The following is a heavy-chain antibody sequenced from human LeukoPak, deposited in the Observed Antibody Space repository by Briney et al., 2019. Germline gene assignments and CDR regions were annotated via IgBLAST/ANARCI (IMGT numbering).Heavy chain of an antibody. V-gene: IGHV3-33*06. J-gene: IGHJ3*02. CDR1: GFTFSSYG. CDR3: AKGGTTYYYDSSSGDAFDI. Sequence: GGSLRLSCAASGFTFSSYGMHWVRQAPGKGLEWVAVIWYDGSNRYYADSVKGRFTISRDNSKNTLYLQMNSLRAEDTAVYYCAKGGTTYYYDSSSGDAFDIWGQGTMVTVSS. D-gene: IGHD3-22*01. CDR2: IWYDGSNR.